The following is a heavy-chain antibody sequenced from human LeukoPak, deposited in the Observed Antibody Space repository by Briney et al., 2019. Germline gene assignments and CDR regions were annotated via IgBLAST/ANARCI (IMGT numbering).Heavy chain of an antibody. CDR2: IYPDGRT. CDR3: ARTPHYESTYFDY. D-gene: IGHD3-22*01. V-gene: IGHV3-66*01. J-gene: IGHJ4*02. CDR1: GFTVSTNY. Sequence: GGSLRLSCAASGFTVSTNYMNWVRQAPGKGLEWVSVIYPDGRTYYADSVRGRLTISRDNSKNTLYLQMNSLRAEDTAVYYCARTPHYESTYFDYWGQGTLVIVSS.